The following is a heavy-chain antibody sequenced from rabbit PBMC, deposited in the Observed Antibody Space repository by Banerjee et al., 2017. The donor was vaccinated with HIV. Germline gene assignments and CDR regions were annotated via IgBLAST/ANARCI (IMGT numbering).Heavy chain of an antibody. D-gene: IGHD1-1*01. CDR3: ARGDYFDNTFYL. V-gene: IGHV1S43*01. CDR2: IYSSSGST. CDR1: GFSFSSYW. Sequence: QSLEESGGGLVKPGASLTLTCTASGFSFSSYWMCWVRQAPGKGLELIACIYSSSGSTWYASWVNGRFTISRSTSLNTVTLQMTSLTAADTATYFCARGDYFDNTFYLWCPGTLVTVS. J-gene: IGHJ4*01.